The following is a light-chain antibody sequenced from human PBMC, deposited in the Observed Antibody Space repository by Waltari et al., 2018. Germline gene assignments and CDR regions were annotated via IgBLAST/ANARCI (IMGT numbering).Light chain of an antibody. V-gene: IGLV2-11*01. CDR2: DVT. J-gene: IGLJ1*01. Sequence: QSALTQPRSVSGTPGQSAPISCTGTSSDVGSYNYVSWYPPHPGKAPKLMFYDVTKRPAGVPDRFSGSKSGNTASLTISGLQAEDEADYHCCSFSGTYYVFGTGTEVTVL. CDR1: SSDVGSYNY. CDR3: CSFSGTYYV.